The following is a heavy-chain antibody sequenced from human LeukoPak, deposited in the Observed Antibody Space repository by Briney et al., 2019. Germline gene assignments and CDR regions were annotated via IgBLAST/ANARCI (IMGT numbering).Heavy chain of an antibody. J-gene: IGHJ4*02. CDR3: TRSGYSNGYDY. CDR2: ITPDGNAA. Sequence: PGGSLRLSCVASGFTFSGHWMHWVRQVPGKGLMAVSRITPDGNAAAYADSVKGRFTISRDNAKNTLYLEMNSLTAEDTALYHYTRSGYSNGYDYWGQGTLVTVSS. V-gene: IGHV3-74*03. D-gene: IGHD2-15*01. CDR1: GFTFSGHW.